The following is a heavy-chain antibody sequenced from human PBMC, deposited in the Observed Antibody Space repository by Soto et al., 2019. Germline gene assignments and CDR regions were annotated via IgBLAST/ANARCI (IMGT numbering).Heavy chain of an antibody. CDR1: GFTFSSYG. D-gene: IGHD3-22*01. Sequence: GGSLRLSCAASGFTFSSYGMHWVRQAPGKGLEWVAVISYDGSNKYYADSVKGRFAISRDNSKNTLYLQMNSLRAEDTAVYYCAKGVYHDSSGYLDYWGQGTLVTVSS. V-gene: IGHV3-30*18. J-gene: IGHJ4*02. CDR3: AKGVYHDSSGYLDY. CDR2: ISYDGSNK.